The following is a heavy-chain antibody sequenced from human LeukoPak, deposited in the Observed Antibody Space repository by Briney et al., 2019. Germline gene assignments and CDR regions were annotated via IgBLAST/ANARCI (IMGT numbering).Heavy chain of an antibody. J-gene: IGHJ3*02. CDR2: IYYSGST. CDR3: ARAEYGCAFDI. V-gene: IGHV4-59*01. CDR1: GGSISSYY. Sequence: SETLSLTCTVSGGSISSYYWSWIRQPPGKGLEWIGYIYYSGSTNYNPSLKSRVTISVDTSKNQFSLKLSSVTAADTAVYYCARAEYGCAFDIWGQGTMVTVSS. D-gene: IGHD4-17*01.